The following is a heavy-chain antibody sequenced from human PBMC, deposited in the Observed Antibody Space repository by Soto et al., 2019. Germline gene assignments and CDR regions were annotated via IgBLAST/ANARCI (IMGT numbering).Heavy chain of an antibody. CDR3: ARDLRRLGELSP. CDR2: IYYSGST. CDR1: GGSISNYY. J-gene: IGHJ5*02. V-gene: IGHV4-59*01. Sequence: SETLSLTCTVSGGSISNYYWSWIRQPPGKGLEWIGYIYYSGSTNYNPSLKSRVTISVDTSKNQFSLKLSSVTAADTAVYYCARDLRRLGELSPWAQGTLVTVS. D-gene: IGHD3-16*02.